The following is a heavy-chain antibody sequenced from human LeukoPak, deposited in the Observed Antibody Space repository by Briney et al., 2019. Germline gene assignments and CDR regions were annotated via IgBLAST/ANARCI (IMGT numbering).Heavy chain of an antibody. CDR2: IYSSGST. D-gene: IGHD6-13*01. Sequence: SETLSLTCTVSGGSMSDYYWSWIRQPAGKGLEWIGRIYSSGSTIYSPSLKSRVTMSVDTSKNQFSLKLSSVTAADTAVYFCARGFGSSWYYFDHWGQGTLVTVSS. CDR3: ARGFGSSWYYFDH. CDR1: GGSMSDYY. V-gene: IGHV4-4*07. J-gene: IGHJ4*02.